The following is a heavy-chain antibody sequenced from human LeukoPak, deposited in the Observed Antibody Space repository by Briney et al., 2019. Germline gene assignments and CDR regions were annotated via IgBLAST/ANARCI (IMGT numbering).Heavy chain of an antibody. J-gene: IGHJ4*02. CDR2: IYYSGST. CDR3: ARVVDIVVVVAEYYFDY. Sequence: GSLRLSCAASGFTISDYHMSWIRQPPGKGLEWIGGIYYSGSTYYNPSLKSRVTISVDTSKNQFSLKLSSVTAADTAVYYCARVVDIVVVVAEYYFDYWGQGTLVTVSS. V-gene: IGHV4-38-2*01. D-gene: IGHD2-15*01. CDR1: GFTISDYH.